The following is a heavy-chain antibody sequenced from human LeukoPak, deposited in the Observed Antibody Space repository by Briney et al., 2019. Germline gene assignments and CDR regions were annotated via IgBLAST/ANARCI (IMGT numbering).Heavy chain of an antibody. D-gene: IGHD2-8*01. CDR3: ARERFGVEQN. CDR1: VCTLHKHT. V-gene: IGHV1-69*08. CDR2: IIPIFGTA. J-gene: IGHJ4*02. Sequence: ASVKVSCKDSVCTLHKHTISCVLQAPGQGLEWMGRIIPIFGTANYAQKFQGRVTITADKSTSTAYMELSSLSSEDTAVYYCARERFGVEQNWGQGTLVTVSS.